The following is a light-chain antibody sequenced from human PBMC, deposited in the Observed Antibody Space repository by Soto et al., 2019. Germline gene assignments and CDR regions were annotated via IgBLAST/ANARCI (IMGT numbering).Light chain of an antibody. V-gene: IGKV3-20*01. CDR3: QQYESSVT. CDR1: QSVSSSF. CDR2: GAS. J-gene: IGKJ1*01. Sequence: EIVLTQSRGSLSLSPGEGATLSCRASQSVSSSFFAWYQQKPGQAPSLLIYGASRRATGVPDRFSGSGSGTDFTLSISRLEPEDFAVYYCQQYESSVTFGQGTKVEIK.